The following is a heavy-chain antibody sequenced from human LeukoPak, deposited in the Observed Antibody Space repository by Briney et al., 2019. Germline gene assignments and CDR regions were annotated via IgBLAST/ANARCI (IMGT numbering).Heavy chain of an antibody. D-gene: IGHD3-3*01. CDR3: ARDHYYDFWSGYDY. V-gene: IGHV3-11*04. Sequence: PGGSLRLSCAASGFTFSDYYMSWIRQAPGKGLEWVSYISSSGSTIYYADSVKGRFTISRDNARNSLYLQMNSLRAEDTAVYYCARDHYYDFWSGYDYWGQGTLVTVSS. CDR1: GFTFSDYY. CDR2: ISSSGSTI. J-gene: IGHJ4*02.